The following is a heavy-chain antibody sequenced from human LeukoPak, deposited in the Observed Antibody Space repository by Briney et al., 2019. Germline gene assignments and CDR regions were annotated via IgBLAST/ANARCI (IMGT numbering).Heavy chain of an antibody. Sequence: SETLSLTCTVSGGSISSYYWSWIRQPPGKGLEWIGYIYYSGSTNYNPSLKSRVTISVDTSKNQFSLKVSSVTAADTAVYYCARAPQYSSSWYAGYFDYWAREPWSPSPQ. CDR1: GGSISSYY. V-gene: IGHV4-59*01. CDR3: ARAPQYSSSWYAGYFDY. J-gene: IGHJ4*02. D-gene: IGHD6-13*01. CDR2: IYYSGST.